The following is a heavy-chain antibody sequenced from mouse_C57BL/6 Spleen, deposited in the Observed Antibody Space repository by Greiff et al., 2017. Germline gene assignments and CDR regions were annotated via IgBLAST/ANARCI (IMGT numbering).Heavy chain of an antibody. D-gene: IGHD1-1*01. J-gene: IGHJ2*02. V-gene: IGHV1-66*01. CDR2: IYPGSGNT. Sequence: VQLQQSGPELVKPGASVKISCKASGYNFTSYYIHWVKQRPGQGLEWIGWIYPGSGNTKYDEKFKGKATLTADTSSSTAYMQLSSLTSENSAVYVCARGGCYGYFDYWGQGTSLTVSS. CDR3: ARGGCYGYFDY. CDR1: GYNFTSYY.